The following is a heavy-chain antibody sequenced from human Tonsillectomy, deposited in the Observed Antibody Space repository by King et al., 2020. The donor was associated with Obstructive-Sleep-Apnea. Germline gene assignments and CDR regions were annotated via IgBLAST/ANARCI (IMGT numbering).Heavy chain of an antibody. J-gene: IGHJ4*02. D-gene: IGHD4-17*01. CDR2: ISYDGSDK. CDR3: ATYGDYPGSSFDY. V-gene: IGHV3-30*04. CDR1: GFTFSTYE. Sequence: VQLVESGGGVVQPGRSLRLSCAASGFTFSTYEMHWVRQAPGKGLEWVAVISYDGSDKYYADSVKGRFTISRDNSKNTLSLQMNSLTTEATAVFYCATYGDYPGSSFDYWGQGTLVTVSS.